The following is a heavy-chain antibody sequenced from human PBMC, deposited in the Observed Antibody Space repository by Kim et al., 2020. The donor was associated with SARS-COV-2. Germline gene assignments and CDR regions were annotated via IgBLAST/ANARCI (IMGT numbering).Heavy chain of an antibody. Sequence: SETLSLTCAVYGGSFSGYYWSWIRQPPGKGLEWIGEINHSGSTNYNPSLKSRVTISVDTSKNQFSLKLSSVTAADTAVYYCARGAPKSILLGSGIRAVRYNWFDPWGQGTLVTVSS. J-gene: IGHJ5*02. CDR2: INHSGST. CDR1: GGSFSGYY. D-gene: IGHD3-10*01. CDR3: ARGAPKSILLGSGIRAVRYNWFDP. V-gene: IGHV4-34*01.